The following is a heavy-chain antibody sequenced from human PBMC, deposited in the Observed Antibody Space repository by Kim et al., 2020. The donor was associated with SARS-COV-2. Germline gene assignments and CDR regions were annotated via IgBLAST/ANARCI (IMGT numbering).Heavy chain of an antibody. V-gene: IGHV1-2*02. CDR1: GYTFTGYY. Sequence: ASVKVSCKASGYTFTGYYMHWVRQAPGQGLEWMGWINPNSGGTNYAQKFQGRVTMTRDTSISTAYMELSRLRSDDTAVYYCARDTVHYYDSSGWNAFDIWGQGTMVTVSS. J-gene: IGHJ3*02. D-gene: IGHD3-22*01. CDR3: ARDTVHYYDSSGWNAFDI. CDR2: INPNSGGT.